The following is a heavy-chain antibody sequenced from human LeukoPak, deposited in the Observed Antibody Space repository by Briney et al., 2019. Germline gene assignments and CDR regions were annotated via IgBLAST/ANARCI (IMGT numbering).Heavy chain of an antibody. J-gene: IGHJ4*02. V-gene: IGHV4-61*01. Sequence: SETLSLTCTVSGGSVSSGNYYWSWIRQPAGKGLEWIGYIYYSGSTNYNPSLKSRVTMSVDTSKNQFSLKLSSVTAADTAVYYCARRPSGYYYFDYWGQGTLVTVSS. CDR2: IYYSGST. CDR1: GGSVSSGNYY. CDR3: ARRPSGYYYFDY. D-gene: IGHD3-22*01.